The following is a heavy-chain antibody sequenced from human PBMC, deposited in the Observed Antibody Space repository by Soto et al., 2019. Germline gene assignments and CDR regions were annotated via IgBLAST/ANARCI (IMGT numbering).Heavy chain of an antibody. Sequence: QITLKESGPTLVKPTQTLTLTCTFSGFPLSTSGVGVGWIRQPPGKALEWLALIYWDDDKRYSPSLKSRLTITKDTSKNQVVLTMTNMDPVDTATYYCAHSRLGKGAAAKFRRGWFDPWGQGTLVTVSS. CDR1: GFPLSTSGVG. V-gene: IGHV2-5*02. J-gene: IGHJ5*02. D-gene: IGHD6-13*01. CDR2: IYWDDDK. CDR3: AHSRLGKGAAAKFRRGWFDP.